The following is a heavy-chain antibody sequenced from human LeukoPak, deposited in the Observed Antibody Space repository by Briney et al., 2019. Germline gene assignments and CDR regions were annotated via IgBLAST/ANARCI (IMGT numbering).Heavy chain of an antibody. Sequence: SETLSLTCTVSGGSISSSSYYWGWIRQPPGKGLEWIGSICYSGSTYYNPSLKSRVTISVDTSKNQFSLKLRSVTAADTAVYYCARISSSNWYNERGAFDVWGQGTMVTVSS. CDR1: GGSISSSSYY. CDR2: ICYSGST. V-gene: IGHV4-39*07. J-gene: IGHJ3*01. CDR3: ARISSSNWYNERGAFDV. D-gene: IGHD6-13*01.